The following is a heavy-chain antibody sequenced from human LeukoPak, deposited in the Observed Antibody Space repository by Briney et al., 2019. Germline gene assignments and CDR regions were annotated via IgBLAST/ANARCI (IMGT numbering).Heavy chain of an antibody. J-gene: IGHJ6*03. CDR1: GFTFSSYG. V-gene: IGHV3-30*03. CDR2: ISYDGSNK. CDR3: ARDNWNTYYYYYYYMDV. Sequence: GGSLRLSCAASGFTFSSYGMHWVRQAPGKGLEWVAVISYDGSNKYYADSVKGRFTISRDNAKNSLYLQMNSLRAEDTAVYYCARDNWNTYYYYYYYMDVWGKGTTVTVSS. D-gene: IGHD1/OR15-1a*01.